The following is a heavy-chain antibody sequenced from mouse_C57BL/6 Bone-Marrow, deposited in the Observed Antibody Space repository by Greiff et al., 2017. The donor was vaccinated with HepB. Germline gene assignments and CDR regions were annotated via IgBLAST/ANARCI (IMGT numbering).Heavy chain of an antibody. CDR2: IYPGDGDT. D-gene: IGHD2-2*01. J-gene: IGHJ2*01. Sequence: QVQLQQSGPELVKPGASVKISCKASGYAFSSSWMNWVKQRPGKGLEWIGRIYPGDGDTNYNGKFKGKATLTADKSSSTAYMQLSSLTSEDSAVYFCAIGMIYYGFFDYWGQGTTLTVSS. CDR1: GYAFSSSW. V-gene: IGHV1-82*01. CDR3: AIGMIYYGFFDY.